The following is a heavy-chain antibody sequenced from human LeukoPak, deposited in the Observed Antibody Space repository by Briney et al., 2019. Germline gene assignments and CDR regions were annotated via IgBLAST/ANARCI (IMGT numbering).Heavy chain of an antibody. D-gene: IGHD6-6*01. J-gene: IGHJ6*03. CDR3: ARLGYFYYYMDV. V-gene: IGHV3-48*03. Sequence: GGALRLSCAASGFTFSRYEMNWVRQAPGKGVEWVSYISSSGSIIYYADSVKGRFTISRDNAKNSLYLQMNSLRAEDTAVYYCARLGYFYYYMDVWGKGTTVTISS. CDR2: ISSSGSII. CDR1: GFTFSRYE.